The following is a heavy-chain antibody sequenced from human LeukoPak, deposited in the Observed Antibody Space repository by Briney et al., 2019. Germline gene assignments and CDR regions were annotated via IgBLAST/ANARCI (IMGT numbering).Heavy chain of an antibody. CDR1: GFTFSSYA. D-gene: IGHD3-3*01. Sequence: GGSLRLSCAASGFTFSSYAMHWVRQAPGKGLEWVAVISYDGSNKYYADSVKGRFTISRDNSKNTLYLQMNSLRAEDTAVYYCARNGLEWLLYDAFDIWGQGTMVTVSS. CDR2: ISYDGSNK. J-gene: IGHJ3*02. V-gene: IGHV3-30-3*01. CDR3: ARNGLEWLLYDAFDI.